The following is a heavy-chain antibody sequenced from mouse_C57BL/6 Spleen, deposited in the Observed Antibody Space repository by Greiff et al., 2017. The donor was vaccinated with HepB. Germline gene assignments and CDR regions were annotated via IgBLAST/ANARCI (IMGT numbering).Heavy chain of an antibody. CDR1: GYTFTSYW. CDR3: ARDVYDPCAY. D-gene: IGHD2-3*01. Sequence: VQLQQSGAELVKPGASVKLSCKASGYTFTSYWMHWVKQRPGQGLEWIGMIHPNSGSTNYNEKFKSKATLTVDKSSSTAYMQLSSLTSEDSAVYYCARDVYDPCAYWGQGTLVTVSA. V-gene: IGHV1-64*01. CDR2: IHPNSGST. J-gene: IGHJ3*01.